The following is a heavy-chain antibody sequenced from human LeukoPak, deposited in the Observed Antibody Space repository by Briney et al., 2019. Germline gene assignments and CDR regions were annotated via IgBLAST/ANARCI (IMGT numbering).Heavy chain of an antibody. V-gene: IGHV3-30*02. CDR2: TRYDETLK. J-gene: IGHJ4*02. D-gene: IGHD6-19*01. Sequence: RGSLRLSCAASGFTFSHYGMHWVRQAPGKRLEWVAFTRYDETLKYYAGSVRGRFTISRDNSKNTLYLQMNSLRAEDTAVYYCAKDIKYSSGWYYFDYWGQGTLVTVSS. CDR1: GFTFSHYG. CDR3: AKDIKYSSGWYYFDY.